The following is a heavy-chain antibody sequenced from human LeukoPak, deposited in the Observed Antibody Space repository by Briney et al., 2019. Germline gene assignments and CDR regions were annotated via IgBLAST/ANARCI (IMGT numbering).Heavy chain of an antibody. CDR3: ARDPRGYSGWYPPFDY. CDR1: GFTFSNYW. J-gene: IGHJ4*02. V-gene: IGHV3-74*01. CDR2: INDDGSAT. D-gene: IGHD6-19*01. Sequence: GGSLRLSCAASGFTFSNYWMHWVRQVPGKGLVWVSRINDDGSATFYADSVKGRFTISRDNAKNTLFLQMSSLRAEDTAVYYCARDPRGYSGWYPPFDYWGQGTLVTVSS.